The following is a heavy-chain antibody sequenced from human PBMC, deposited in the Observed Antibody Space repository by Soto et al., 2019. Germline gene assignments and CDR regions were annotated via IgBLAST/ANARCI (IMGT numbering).Heavy chain of an antibody. CDR3: ARHHRILAPAAMSWFHP. J-gene: IGHJ5*02. D-gene: IGHD2-2*01. Sequence: SETLSLTCTVSGGSISSDNYYWGWIRQPPGKGLEWIGSIYYSGNTYYNPSLKSRVTISVDTSKNQFSLKLRSVTAADTAFYFCARHHRILAPAAMSWFHPWGQGTLFTVSS. CDR1: GGSISSDNYY. CDR2: IYYSGNT. V-gene: IGHV4-39*01.